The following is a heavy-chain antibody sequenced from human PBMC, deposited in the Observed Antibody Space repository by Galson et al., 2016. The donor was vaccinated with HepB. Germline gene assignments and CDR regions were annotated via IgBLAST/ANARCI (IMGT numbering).Heavy chain of an antibody. D-gene: IGHD6-19*01. CDR1: GFTFSDHY. CDR2: IRSTGTTI. J-gene: IGHJ4*02. Sequence: SLRLSCAGSGFTFSDHYMTWIRQAPGKGLEWVSYIRSTGTTIKYAESVKGRFTISRDNAKSSLYLQMNSLRPEDTALYYCAKDRSAVSVAADHWGQGTLVTVSS. CDR3: AKDRSAVSVAADH. V-gene: IGHV3-11*01.